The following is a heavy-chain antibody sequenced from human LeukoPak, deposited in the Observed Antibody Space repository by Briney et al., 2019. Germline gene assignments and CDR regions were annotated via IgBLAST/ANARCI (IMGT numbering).Heavy chain of an antibody. D-gene: IGHD2-2*02. V-gene: IGHV4-39*01. CDR2: IYYSGST. J-gene: IGHJ4*02. CDR3: ANQGYCSSTSCYTRPGVRTPFDY. CDR1: GGSISSSSYY. Sequence: SETLSLTCTVPGGSISSSSYYWGWIRQPPGKGLEWIGSIYYSGSTYYNPSLKSRVTISVDTSKNQFSLKLSSVTAADTAVYYCANQGYCSSTSCYTRPGVRTPFDYWGQGTLVTVSS.